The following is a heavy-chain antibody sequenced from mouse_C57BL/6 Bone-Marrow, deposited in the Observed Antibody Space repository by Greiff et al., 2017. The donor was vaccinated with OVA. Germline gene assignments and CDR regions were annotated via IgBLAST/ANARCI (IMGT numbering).Heavy chain of an antibody. D-gene: IGHD3-3*01. V-gene: IGHV5-16*01. J-gene: IGHJ1*03. Sequence: EVQRVESEGGLVQPGSSMKLSCTASGFTFSDYYMAWVRQVPEKGLEWVANINYDGSSTYYLDSLKSRFIISRDNAKNILYLQMSSLKSEDTATYYCARERRGRGWYFDVWGTGTTVTVSS. CDR1: GFTFSDYY. CDR2: INYDGSST. CDR3: ARERRGRGWYFDV.